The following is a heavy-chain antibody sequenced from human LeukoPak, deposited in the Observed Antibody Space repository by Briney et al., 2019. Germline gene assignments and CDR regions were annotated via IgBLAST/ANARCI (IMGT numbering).Heavy chain of an antibody. V-gene: IGHV1-46*01. D-gene: IGHD3-10*01. Sequence: ASVKVSCKASGYTFTSYYMHWVRQAPGQGLEWMGIINPSGGSTSYAQKFQGRVTMTRDTSTSTVYMELSSLRSEDTAVYYCARDGDRITMVRGVDYYYYGMDVWGQGTTVTVSS. J-gene: IGHJ6*02. CDR2: INPSGGST. CDR1: GYTFTSYY. CDR3: ARDGDRITMVRGVDYYYYGMDV.